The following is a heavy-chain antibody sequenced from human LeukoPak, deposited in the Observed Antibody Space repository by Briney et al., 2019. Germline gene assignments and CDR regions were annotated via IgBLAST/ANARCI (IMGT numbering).Heavy chain of an antibody. J-gene: IGHJ4*02. CDR1: GYTFSNYA. CDR2: VSGRDTST. D-gene: IGHD3-9*01. V-gene: IGHV3-23*01. CDR3: AKWGDYDVLTGYYDSDY. Sequence: GGSLRLSCAASGYTFSNYAMSWVRQAPGKGLEWVSAVSGRDTSTYYTDSVKGRFTISRDNSKNTLYLQMNSLSAEDTAIYYCAKWGDYDVLTGYYDSDYWGQGTLVTVSS.